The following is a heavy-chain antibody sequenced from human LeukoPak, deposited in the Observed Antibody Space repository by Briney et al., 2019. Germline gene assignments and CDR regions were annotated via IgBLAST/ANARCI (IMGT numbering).Heavy chain of an antibody. CDR2: IYSGGST. Sequence: GGSLRLSCAASGFTVSSNYMSWVRQAPGKGLEWVSVIYSGGSTYYADSVKGRFTISRDNSKNTLYLQMNSLRVEDTAVYYCARESIYYGSGTWGQGTLVTVPS. CDR1: GFTVSSNY. J-gene: IGHJ4*02. V-gene: IGHV3-66*01. CDR3: ARESIYYGSGT. D-gene: IGHD3-10*01.